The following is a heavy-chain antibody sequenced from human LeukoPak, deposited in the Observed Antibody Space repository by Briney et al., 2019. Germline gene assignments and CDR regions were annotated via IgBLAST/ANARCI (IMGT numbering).Heavy chain of an antibody. Sequence: SQTLSLTCTVSGGSISSSSYYWGWIRQPPGKGLEWIGSIYYSGSTYYNPSLKSRVTISVDTSKNQFSLKLTSVTAADTAVYYCARENYDILTGYSDYWGQGTLVTVSS. J-gene: IGHJ4*02. D-gene: IGHD3-9*01. CDR1: GGSISSSSYY. V-gene: IGHV4-39*07. CDR2: IYYSGST. CDR3: ARENYDILTGYSDY.